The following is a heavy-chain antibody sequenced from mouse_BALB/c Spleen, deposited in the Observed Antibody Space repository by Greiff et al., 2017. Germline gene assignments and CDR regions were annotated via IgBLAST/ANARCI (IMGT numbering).Heavy chain of an antibody. J-gene: IGHJ4*01. V-gene: IGHV3-2*02. CDR2: ISYSGST. CDR1: GYSITSDYA. D-gene: IGHD2-1*01. Sequence: EVKLVESGPGLVKPSQSLSLTCTVTGYSITSDYAWNWIRQFPGNKLEWMGYISYSGSTSYNPSLKSRISITRDTSKNQFFLQLNSVTTEDTATYYCARSLYGNYAMDYWGQGTSVTVSA. CDR3: ARSLYGNYAMDY.